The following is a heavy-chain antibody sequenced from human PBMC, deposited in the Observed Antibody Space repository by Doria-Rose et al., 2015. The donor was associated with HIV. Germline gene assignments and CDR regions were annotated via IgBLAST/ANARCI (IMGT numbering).Heavy chain of an antibody. CDR1: GVSLSSPGMG. CDR2: IFSDDER. J-gene: IGHJ4*02. Sequence: QVTLKESGPVLVKPTETLTLTCTVSGVSLSSPGMGVSWIRQPPGKALEWLANIFSDDERSYITSLMSRLTISRGTSKSQVVLTMTDMDPVDTATYYCARIKSSRWYHKYYFDFWGQGTLVIVSA. CDR3: ARIKSSRWYHKYYFDF. D-gene: IGHD6-13*01. V-gene: IGHV2-26*01.